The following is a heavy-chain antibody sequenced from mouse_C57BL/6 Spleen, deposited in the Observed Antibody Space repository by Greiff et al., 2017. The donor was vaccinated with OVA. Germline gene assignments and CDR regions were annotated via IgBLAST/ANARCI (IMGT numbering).Heavy chain of an antibody. Sequence: VKLMESGAELVRPGASVTLSCKASGYTFTDYEMHWVKQTPVHGLEWIGAIDPETGGTAYNQKFKGKAILTADKSSSTAYMELRSLTSEDSAVYYCTSLLWAYWGQVTLVTVSA. CDR3: TSLLWAY. V-gene: IGHV1-15*01. CDR1: GYTFTDYE. D-gene: IGHD2-1*01. CDR2: IDPETGGT. J-gene: IGHJ3*01.